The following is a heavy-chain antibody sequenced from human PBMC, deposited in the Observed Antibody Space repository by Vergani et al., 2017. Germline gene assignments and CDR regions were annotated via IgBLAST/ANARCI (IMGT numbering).Heavy chain of an antibody. CDR1: GGSISSYY. CDR3: ARGDITRVRGVNWFDP. J-gene: IGHJ5*02. D-gene: IGHD3-10*01. V-gene: IGHV4-4*07. CDR2: IYTIGST. Sequence: QVQLQESGPGLVKPSETLSLTCTVSGGSISSYYWSWIRQPAGKGLEWIGRIYTIGSTNYNPSLKSLVTMSVDTSNNQFSLKLSSVTAAETAVYYCARGDITRVRGVNWFDPWGQGTLVTVSS.